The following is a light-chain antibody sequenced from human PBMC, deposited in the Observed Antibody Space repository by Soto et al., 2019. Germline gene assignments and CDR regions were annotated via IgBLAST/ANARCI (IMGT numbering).Light chain of an antibody. J-gene: IGLJ2*01. V-gene: IGLV1-40*01. Sequence: QSVLTQPPSVSGAPGQRVTISCTGSSSNIGAGYDVQWYQQLPGTAPKLLIYGNINRPSGVPDRFSGSKSGTSASLAITGLQAEDEADYYCQSYDNSLSGHVVFGGGTKLTVL. CDR3: QSYDNSLSGHVV. CDR1: SSNIGAGYD. CDR2: GNI.